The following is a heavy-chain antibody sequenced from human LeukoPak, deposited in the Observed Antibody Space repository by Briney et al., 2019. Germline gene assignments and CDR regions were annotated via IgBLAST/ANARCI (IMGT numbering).Heavy chain of an antibody. CDR2: ISSSGTTI. J-gene: IGHJ3*02. D-gene: IGHD3-10*01. CDR3: ARDLRARGVMFAFDI. V-gene: IGHV3-11*01. Sequence: GGSLRLSCAASGFTFSDYYMGWLRQAPGKGLEGVSYISSSGTTIYYADSVKGRFTISRDNAKNSLYLQMNSLTDEDAAVYYCARDLRARGVMFAFDIWGHGTLVTVSS. CDR1: GFTFSDYY.